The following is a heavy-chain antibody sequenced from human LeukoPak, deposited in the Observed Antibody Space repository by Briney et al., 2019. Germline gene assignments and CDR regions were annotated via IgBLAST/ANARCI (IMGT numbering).Heavy chain of an antibody. V-gene: IGHV4-59*12. J-gene: IGHJ4*02. CDR1: GGSISSYY. Sequence: ASETLSLTCTVSGGSISSYYWSWIRQPPGKGLEWIGYIYYSGSTNYNPSLKSRVTISVDTSKNQFSLKLSSVTAADTAVYYCARAERYSRDKTLDYWGQGTLVTVSS. D-gene: IGHD1-26*01. CDR3: ARAERYSRDKTLDY. CDR2: IYYSGST.